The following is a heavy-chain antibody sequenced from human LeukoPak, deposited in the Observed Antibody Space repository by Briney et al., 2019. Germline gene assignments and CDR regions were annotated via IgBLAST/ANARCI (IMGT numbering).Heavy chain of an antibody. CDR1: GFTFSSYG. J-gene: IGHJ4*02. Sequence: GGSLRLSCAASGFTFSSYGMSWVRQAPGKGLEWVSGISGSGGSTYYADSVKGRFTISRDNSTNTLYLQMNSLRAEDTAVYYCAKDLGSRGVVVPAVWGQGTLVTVSS. CDR2: ISGSGGST. D-gene: IGHD2-2*01. CDR3: AKDLGSRGVVVPAV. V-gene: IGHV3-23*01.